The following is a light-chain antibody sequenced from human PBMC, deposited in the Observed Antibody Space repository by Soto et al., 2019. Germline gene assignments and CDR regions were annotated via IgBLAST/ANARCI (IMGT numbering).Light chain of an antibody. V-gene: IGKV1-39*01. CDR2: TAS. CDR1: QTIDRW. CDR3: QQSYGSPPT. J-gene: IGKJ1*01. Sequence: DIQLTQSPSTLSASIGDRVVITCRASQTIDRWLAWYQQRPGLAPKLLIYTASSLESGVPSRFTGSGSGTDFTLTISGLQPEDFATYYCQQSYGSPPTFGQGTKV.